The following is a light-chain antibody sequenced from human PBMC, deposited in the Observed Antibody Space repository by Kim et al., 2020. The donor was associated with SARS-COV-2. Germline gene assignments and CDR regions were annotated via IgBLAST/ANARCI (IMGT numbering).Light chain of an antibody. J-gene: IGKJ2*01. CDR1: QRISSW. Sequence: ASVGDRVTITCRASQRISSWLTWYQQKPGKAPKLLIYKASYLESGAPSRFSGSGSGTEFTLTISSLQPDDFATYYCQQYHSTPYTFGQGTKLEI. CDR2: KAS. V-gene: IGKV1-5*03. CDR3: QQYHSTPYT.